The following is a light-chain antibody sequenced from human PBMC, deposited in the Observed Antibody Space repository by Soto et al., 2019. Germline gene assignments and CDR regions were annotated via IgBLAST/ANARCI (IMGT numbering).Light chain of an antibody. J-gene: IGLJ1*01. V-gene: IGLV2-23*01. Sequence: QSVVTQPAAVSGPPGQSITISGTGTSSDVGSYDLVSWYQHHPGKAPKLMIYEGSKWPSGVSNRFSGSKSGNTASLTIFGLQAEDEADYYCCSYAGYSTYVFGTGTKVTVL. CDR3: CSYAGYSTYV. CDR2: EGS. CDR1: SSDVGSYDL.